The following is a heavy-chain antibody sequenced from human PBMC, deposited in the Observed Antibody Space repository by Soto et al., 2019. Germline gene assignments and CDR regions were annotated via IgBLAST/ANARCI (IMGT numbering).Heavy chain of an antibody. Sequence: TLSLTCTVSGGSISSYYWSWIRQPPGKGLEWIGYIYYSGSTNYNPSLKSRVTISVDTSKNQFSLKLSSVTAADTAVYYCARGITMVRESDYWGQGTLVTVSS. J-gene: IGHJ4*02. CDR1: GGSISSYY. CDR3: ARGITMVRESDY. V-gene: IGHV4-59*01. D-gene: IGHD3-10*01. CDR2: IYYSGST.